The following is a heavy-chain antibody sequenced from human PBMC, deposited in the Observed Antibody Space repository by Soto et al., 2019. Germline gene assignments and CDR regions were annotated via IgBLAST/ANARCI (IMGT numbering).Heavy chain of an antibody. CDR2: INPNSGGT. CDR1: GYTFTGYY. V-gene: IGHV1-2*04. Sequence: ASVKVSCKASGYTFTGYYMHWVRQAPGQGLEWMGWINPNSGGTNYAQKFQGWVTMTRDTSISTAYMELSRLRSDDTAVYYCARDEMATGDAFDVWGQGTMVTVSS. CDR3: ARDEMATGDAFDV. D-gene: IGHD5-12*01. J-gene: IGHJ3*01.